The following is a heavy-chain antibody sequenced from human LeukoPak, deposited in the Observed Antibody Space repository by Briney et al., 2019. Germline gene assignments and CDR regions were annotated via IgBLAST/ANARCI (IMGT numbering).Heavy chain of an antibody. V-gene: IGHV3-74*01. CDR3: ARLPYRSGTIDH. CDR2: INSDGSST. J-gene: IGHJ4*02. D-gene: IGHD3-16*02. CDR1: GFTFGNYW. Sequence: PGGSLRLSCAASGFTFGNYWMHWVRQAPGKGLVWVSRINSDGSSTSYADSVKGRFTISRDNANNTLYLQMNSLGAEDTAVYYCARLPYRSGTIDHWGQGTLVTVSS.